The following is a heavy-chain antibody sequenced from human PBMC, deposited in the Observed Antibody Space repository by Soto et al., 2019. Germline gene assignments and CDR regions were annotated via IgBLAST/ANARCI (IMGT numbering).Heavy chain of an antibody. CDR1: GYTFTNYG. V-gene: IGHV1-18*01. CDR3: ARPYIGTVRGAFDI. CDR2: ISAYNGNT. Sequence: QVQLVQSGAEVKKPGASVKVSCKSSGYTFTNYGITWVRQAPGQGIEWMGWISAYNGNTNNAQKFQGRVTMTTDTSASTAYMELRSLISDEAAVYYCARPYIGTVRGAFDIWGQGTMVTVSS. D-gene: IGHD1-26*01. J-gene: IGHJ3*02.